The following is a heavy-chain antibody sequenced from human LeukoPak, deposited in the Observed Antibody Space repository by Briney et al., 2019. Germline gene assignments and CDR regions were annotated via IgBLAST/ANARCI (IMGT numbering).Heavy chain of an antibody. J-gene: IGHJ6*03. D-gene: IGHD6-13*01. V-gene: IGHV3-21*01. CDR1: GFTFSSYS. CDR3: ARDLSSSWYGYYYYMDV. CDR2: ISSSSSYI. Sequence: GGSLRLSCAASGFTFSSYSMNWVRQAPGKGLEWVSSISSSSSYIYYADSVKGRFTISRDNAKNSLYLQMNSLRAEDTAVYYCARDLSSSWYGYYYYMDVWGKGTTVTVSS.